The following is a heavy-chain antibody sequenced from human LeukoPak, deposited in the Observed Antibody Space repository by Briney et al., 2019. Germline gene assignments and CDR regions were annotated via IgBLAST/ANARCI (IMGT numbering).Heavy chain of an antibody. D-gene: IGHD6-13*01. CDR2: IYYSGST. J-gene: IGHJ5*02. V-gene: IGHV4-31*03. CDR1: GGSISSGGYY. CDR3: ARSIAAAGTGGWFDP. Sequence: PSETLSLTCTVSGGSISSGGYYWSWIRQHPGKGLEWIGYIYYSGSTYYNPSLKSRVTISVDTSKNQFSLKLSSVTAADTAVYYCARSIAAAGTGGWFDPWGQGTLVTVSS.